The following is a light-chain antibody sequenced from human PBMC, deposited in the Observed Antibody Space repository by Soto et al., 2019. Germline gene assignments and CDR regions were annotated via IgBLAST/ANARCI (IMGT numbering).Light chain of an antibody. V-gene: IGLV2-23*01. Sequence: QSVLTQPASVSGSPGQSITISCTGTSSDVGSYNLVSWYQQHPGKAPKPMIYEGSKRPSGVSSRFSGSKSGNTASLTISGLQAEDEADYHCCSYAGSATLYVFGTGTKVTVL. CDR1: SSDVGSYNL. CDR3: CSYAGSATLYV. CDR2: EGS. J-gene: IGLJ1*01.